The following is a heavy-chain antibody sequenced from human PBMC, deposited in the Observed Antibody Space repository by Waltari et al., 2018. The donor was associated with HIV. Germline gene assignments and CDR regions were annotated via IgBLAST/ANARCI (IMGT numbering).Heavy chain of an antibody. D-gene: IGHD2-15*01. V-gene: IGHV5-51*01. CDR3: ARVRVGVFDAFDV. J-gene: IGHJ3*01. CDR1: GYSFDSHW. Sequence: EVKLVQSGGEVKRPGESLQISCQASGYSFDSHWIVWLRQVPGKGLEWMGSIYPADSDTRLSPSFQGHVILSTDTSINTAYLYWSSLRASDNTTYYCARVRVGVFDAFDVWGQGTVV. CDR2: IYPADSDT.